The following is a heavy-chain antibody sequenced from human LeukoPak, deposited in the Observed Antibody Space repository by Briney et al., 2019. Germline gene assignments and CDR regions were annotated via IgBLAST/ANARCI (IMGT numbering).Heavy chain of an antibody. J-gene: IGHJ4*02. V-gene: IGHV1-24*01. CDR1: GYTLTELS. CDR3: ATTPTRYYDSSGYYWDY. D-gene: IGHD3-22*01. Sequence: GASVKVSCKVSGYTLTELSMHWVRQAPGKGLEWMGGFDPEDGETIYAQKFQGRVTMTEDTSTDTAYMELSSLRSEDTAVYYCATTPTRYYDSSGYYWDYWGQGTLVTVSS. CDR2: FDPEDGET.